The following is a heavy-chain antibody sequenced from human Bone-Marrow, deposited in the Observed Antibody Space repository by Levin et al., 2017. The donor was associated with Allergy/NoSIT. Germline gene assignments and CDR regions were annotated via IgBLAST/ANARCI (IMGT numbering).Heavy chain of an antibody. V-gene: IGHV1-24*01. CDR2: FDPEDGKI. Sequence: PEASVKVSCKVSGNTLSELSMHWVRQAPGKGLEWMGGFDPEDGKINYAQKFQGRVTMTKDTSTDTAYMELSSLRSEDTAVYYCAIDSPEIVTGYLAFDTWGQGTMVTVSS. CDR3: AIDSPEIVTGYLAFDT. D-gene: IGHD3-9*01. J-gene: IGHJ3*02. CDR1: GNTLSELS.